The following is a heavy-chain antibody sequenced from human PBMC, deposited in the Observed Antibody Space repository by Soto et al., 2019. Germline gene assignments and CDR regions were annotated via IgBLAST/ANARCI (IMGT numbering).Heavy chain of an antibody. CDR2: IYPGDSDT. CDR1: GYSFTDYW. J-gene: IGHJ4*02. CDR3: ARGGIVGSTRNYFDY. V-gene: IGHV5-51*01. D-gene: IGHD1-26*01. Sequence: EVQLVQSGAEVKEPGESLKISCKASGYSFTDYWIGWVRQMPGKGLEWMGIIYPGDSDTRYSPSFQGQVTISADKSISTADLQWSSLKASDTAMYYCARGGIVGSTRNYFDYWGQGTLVTVSS.